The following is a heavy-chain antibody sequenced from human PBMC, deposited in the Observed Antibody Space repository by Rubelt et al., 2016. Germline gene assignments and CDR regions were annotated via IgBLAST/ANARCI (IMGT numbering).Heavy chain of an antibody. J-gene: IGHJ4*02. D-gene: IGHD1-26*01. V-gene: IGHV4-39*07. CDR3: ARVGELLDY. CDR2: IYYSGST. CDR1: GGSISSSSYY. Sequence: VSGGSISSSSYYWGWIRQPPGKGLEWIGSIYYSGSTYYNPSLKSRVTMSVDTSKNQFSLKLSSVTAADTAVYYCARVGELLDYWGQGTLVTVSS.